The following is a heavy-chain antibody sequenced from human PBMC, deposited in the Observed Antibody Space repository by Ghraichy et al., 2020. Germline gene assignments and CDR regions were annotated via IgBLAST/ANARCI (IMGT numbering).Heavy chain of an antibody. Sequence: ASVKVSCKASGYTFTSYGISWVRQAPGQGLEWMGWISAYNGNTNYAQKLQGRVTMTTDTSTSTAYMELRSLRSDDTAVYYCARDGAERWVGATTNYWGQGTLVTVSS. CDR3: ARDGAERWVGATTNY. D-gene: IGHD1-26*01. J-gene: IGHJ4*02. V-gene: IGHV1-18*01. CDR1: GYTFTSYG. CDR2: ISAYNGNT.